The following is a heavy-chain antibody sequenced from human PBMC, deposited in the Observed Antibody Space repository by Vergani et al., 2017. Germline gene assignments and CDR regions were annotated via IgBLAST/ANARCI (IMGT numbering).Heavy chain of an antibody. D-gene: IGHD3-10*01. Sequence: QVQLAESGGGRVQPGRSLILSCAASGFSFSSNAIHWVRQAPGKGVGWVEVISNDGSKKYYADSVKGRFTISRDNSKNTLDLQMNSLRTQDTAVYYCAKAGSVTSGSRQYNFYMDVWGKGTTVTVS. CDR3: AKAGSVTSGSRQYNFYMDV. CDR1: GFSFSSNA. CDR2: ISNDGSKK. V-gene: IGHV3-30*18. J-gene: IGHJ6*03.